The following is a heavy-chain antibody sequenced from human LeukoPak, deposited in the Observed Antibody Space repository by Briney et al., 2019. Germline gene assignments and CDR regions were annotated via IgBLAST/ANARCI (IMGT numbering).Heavy chain of an antibody. J-gene: IGHJ3*02. CDR2: ISSSSSTI. Sequence: GGSLRLSCAASGFTFSSYSMNWVRQAPGKGLEWISYISSSSSTIYYADSVKGRFTISRDSAKTSLFLQMNSLRDEDTAVYYCARAYSSSSGRDAFDSWGLGTLVTVSS. CDR1: GFTFSSYS. V-gene: IGHV3-48*02. CDR3: ARAYSSSSGRDAFDS. D-gene: IGHD6-6*01.